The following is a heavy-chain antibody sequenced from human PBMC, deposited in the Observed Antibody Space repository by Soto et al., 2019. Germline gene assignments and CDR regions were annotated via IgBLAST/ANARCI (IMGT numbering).Heavy chain of an antibody. CDR2: IIPIFGTA. Sequence: QVQLVQSGAEVKKPGSSVKVSCKASGSTFSSYAISWVRQAPGQRLEWMGGIIPIFGTANYAQKFQGRVTITADESTSSAYMELSSLRSEDTAVYYCARHAPAAGYYYGMDVWGQGTTVTVSS. V-gene: IGHV1-69*12. CDR1: GSTFSSYA. D-gene: IGHD2-2*01. J-gene: IGHJ6*02. CDR3: ARHAPAAGYYYGMDV.